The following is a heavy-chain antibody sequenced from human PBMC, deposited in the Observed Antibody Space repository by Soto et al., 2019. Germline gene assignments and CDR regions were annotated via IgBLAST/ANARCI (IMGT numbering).Heavy chain of an antibody. J-gene: IGHJ4*02. V-gene: IGHV1-3*01. Sequence: QVLLVQSGAEVTKPGASVKVSCKASGYTFTRYAMHWVRQAPGQGLEWMGWINARNGNTKYSQKFQDRVTITRDTSASRSYMGLSSLRSEDTAIYYCARDETFAWNDDLDFWGQGTLVTVSS. CDR2: INARNGNT. CDR1: GYTFTRYA. D-gene: IGHD1-1*01. CDR3: ARDETFAWNDDLDF.